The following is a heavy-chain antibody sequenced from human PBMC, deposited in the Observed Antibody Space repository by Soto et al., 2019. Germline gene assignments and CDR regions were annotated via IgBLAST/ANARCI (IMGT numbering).Heavy chain of an antibody. D-gene: IGHD6-6*01. V-gene: IGHV3-30-3*01. CDR2: ISYDGSNK. Sequence: PGGSLRLSCAASGFTFSSYAMHWVRQAPGKGLEWVAVISYDGSNKYYADSVKGRFTISRDNSKNTLYLQMNSLRAEDTAVYYCARSGSSLIVRSLDYWGQGTLVTVSS. J-gene: IGHJ4*02. CDR1: GFTFSSYA. CDR3: ARSGSSLIVRSLDY.